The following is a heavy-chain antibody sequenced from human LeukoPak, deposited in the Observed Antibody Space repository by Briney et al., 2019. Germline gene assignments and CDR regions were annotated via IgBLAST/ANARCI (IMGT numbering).Heavy chain of an antibody. CDR2: INPDGSDT. CDR3: ARVRNGYSSGLDV. V-gene: IGHV3-74*01. J-gene: IGHJ6*02. Sequence: GGSLRLSCAASKFTFGSFWMNWVRLVPGKGLLWVSRINPDGSDTEYADSVKGRFTVSRDNARNTLYLEMRSLSVQDSGLYYCARVRNGYSSGLDVSGPGTWVTVSS. CDR1: KFTFGSFW. D-gene: IGHD2-15*01.